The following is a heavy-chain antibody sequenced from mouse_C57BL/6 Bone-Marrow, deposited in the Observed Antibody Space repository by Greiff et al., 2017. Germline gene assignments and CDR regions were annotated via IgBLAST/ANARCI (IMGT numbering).Heavy chain of an antibody. CDR1: GFSLTSYG. CDR3: ALTGTYYFYY. V-gene: IGHV2-2*01. D-gene: IGHD4-1*01. Sequence: QVQLQQSGPGLVQPSQSLSITCTVSGFSLTSYGVHWVRPSPGKGLEWLGVIWSGGSTDYNASFISRLSISKDNSKSQVFFKMNSLQADDTAIYYCALTGTYYFYYWGQGTTLTVSS. J-gene: IGHJ2*01. CDR2: IWSGGST.